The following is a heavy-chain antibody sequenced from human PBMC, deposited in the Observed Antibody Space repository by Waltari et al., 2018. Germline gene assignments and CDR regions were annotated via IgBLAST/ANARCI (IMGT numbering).Heavy chain of an antibody. D-gene: IGHD2-8*02. V-gene: IGHV4-39*01. Sequence: QLQLQESGPGLVKPSETLSLTCTVSGGSISSSSYYWGWIRQPPGKGLEWIGSIYYSGSAYYNPSLKSRVTISVDTSKNQFSLKLSSVTAADTAVYYCARWCMLYYGFDYWGQGTLVTVSS. CDR2: IYYSGSA. CDR1: GGSISSSSYY. J-gene: IGHJ4*02. CDR3: ARWCMLYYGFDY.